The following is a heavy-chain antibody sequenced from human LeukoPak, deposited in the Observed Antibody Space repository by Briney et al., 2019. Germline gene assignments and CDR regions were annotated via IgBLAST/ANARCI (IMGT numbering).Heavy chain of an antibody. CDR2: IWYDGSNK. J-gene: IGHJ4*02. V-gene: IGHV3-33*08. CDR1: GFTFSSYG. CDR3: AREGPRGNSQFDY. Sequence: GGSLRLSCAAPGFTFSSYGMHWVRQAPGKGLEWVALIWYDGSNKYYTDSVKGRLTISRDNSKNTLYLQMNSLRAEDTAIYYCAREGPRGNSQFDYWGQGTLVTVSS. D-gene: IGHD2/OR15-2a*01.